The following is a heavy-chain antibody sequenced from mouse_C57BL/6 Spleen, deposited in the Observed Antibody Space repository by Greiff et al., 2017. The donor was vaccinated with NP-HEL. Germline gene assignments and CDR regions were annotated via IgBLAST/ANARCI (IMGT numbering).Heavy chain of an antibody. CDR1: GFSLTSYG. CDR3: ATKAYGSSSMDY. V-gene: IGHV2-2*01. D-gene: IGHD1-1*01. J-gene: IGHJ4*01. CDR2: IWSGGST. Sequence: QVQLQQSGPGLVQPSQCLSISCKASGFSLTSYGVHWVSQSPGQGLEWLGVIWSGGSTDYYAAFIYSLGICKANSTSQVFFMMISLQADDTAMYYCATKAYGSSSMDYWGQGTSVTVSS.